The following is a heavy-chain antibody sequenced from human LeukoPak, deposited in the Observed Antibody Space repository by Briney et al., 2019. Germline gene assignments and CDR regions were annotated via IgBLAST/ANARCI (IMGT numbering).Heavy chain of an antibody. CDR2: ISSSSSYI. CDR1: GFTFSSYS. CDR3: ATSPVGLRYFDWPMGYDY. V-gene: IGHV3-21*01. Sequence: GGSLRLSCAASGFTFSSYSMNWVRQAPGKGLEWVSSISSSSSYIYYADSVKGRFTISRDNAKNSPYLQMNSLRAEDTAVYYCATSPVGLRYFDWPMGYDYWGQGTLVTVSS. D-gene: IGHD3-9*01. J-gene: IGHJ4*02.